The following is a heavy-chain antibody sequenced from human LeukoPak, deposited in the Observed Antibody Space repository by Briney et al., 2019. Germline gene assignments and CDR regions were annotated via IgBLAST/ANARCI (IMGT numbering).Heavy chain of an antibody. CDR2: ISAYNGNT. V-gene: IGHV1-18*01. D-gene: IGHD3-22*01. Sequence: ASVTVSFTASGYTFTSYGISWVRQAPGQGLEWMGWISAYNGNTNYAQKLQGRVTMTTDTSTSTAYMELRSLRSDDTAVYYCARVGRYYYDSSGYYVAPDAFDIWGQGTMVTVSS. CDR3: ARVGRYYYDSSGYYVAPDAFDI. J-gene: IGHJ3*02. CDR1: GYTFTSYG.